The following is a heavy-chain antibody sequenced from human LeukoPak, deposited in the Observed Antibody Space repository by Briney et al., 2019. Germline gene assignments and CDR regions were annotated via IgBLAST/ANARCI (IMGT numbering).Heavy chain of an antibody. V-gene: IGHV3-30*03. Sequence: GGSLRLSCAASGFTFSSYNFHWLRQAPGKGLEWLTVISYDGSYTSYGASVKGRFTVSRDNSQNTLYPQMNGLRAEDTALYYCARDHSAMPSYWGQGTLVTVSS. CDR2: ISYDGSYT. D-gene: IGHD2-2*01. CDR3: ARDHSAMPSY. CDR1: GFTFSSYN. J-gene: IGHJ4*02.